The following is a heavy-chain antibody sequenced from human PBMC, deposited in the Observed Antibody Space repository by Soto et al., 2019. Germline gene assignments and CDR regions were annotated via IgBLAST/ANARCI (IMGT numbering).Heavy chain of an antibody. CDR3: ARQLVCSYDYFGGSYYFDY. D-gene: IGHD5-18*01. Sequence: QLQLQESGPGLVKPSETLSLTCTVSGGSISSGSYYWDWIRQPPGKGLEWIGSFSYSGSTYYNPSLKIRVTISGDTSNDHVSLRLSSVTAADTAVYYCARQLVCSYDYFGGSYYFDYWGQGTLVTVSS. J-gene: IGHJ4*02. CDR2: FSYSGST. CDR1: GGSISSGSYY. V-gene: IGHV4-39*01.